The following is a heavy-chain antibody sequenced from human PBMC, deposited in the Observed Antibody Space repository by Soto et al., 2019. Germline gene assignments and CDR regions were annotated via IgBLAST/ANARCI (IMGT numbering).Heavy chain of an antibody. D-gene: IGHD2-15*01. J-gene: IGHJ5*02. CDR1: GGSISSGRYY. Sequence: SETLSLTCTVSGGSISSGRYYWGWIRQPPGKGLEWIGSIYYSGSTYSNPSLKSRVITSVDASKNRFSLRLSSVTAADTAVYYCARHSDCSGGSCYSEYFAVGNWFDPWGQGTLVTVSS. CDR3: ARHSDCSGGSCYSEYFAVGNWFDP. CDR2: IYYSGST. V-gene: IGHV4-39*01.